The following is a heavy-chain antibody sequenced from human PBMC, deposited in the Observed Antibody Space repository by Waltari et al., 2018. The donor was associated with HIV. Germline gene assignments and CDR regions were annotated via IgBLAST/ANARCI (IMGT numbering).Heavy chain of an antibody. CDR3: AKDYDSSGFYYFDY. D-gene: IGHD3-22*01. V-gene: IGHV3-23*01. CDR2: ISGSGGGR. Sequence: EVHLLESGGGLVQPGGSLRLSCAASGFPFSNYATNWVRQAPGKGLEWVSAISGSGGGRYNADSVKGRLTISRDNSKKTLYLQMNSLRAEDTAVYYCAKDYDSSGFYYFDYWGQGTLVTVSS. J-gene: IGHJ4*02. CDR1: GFPFSNYA.